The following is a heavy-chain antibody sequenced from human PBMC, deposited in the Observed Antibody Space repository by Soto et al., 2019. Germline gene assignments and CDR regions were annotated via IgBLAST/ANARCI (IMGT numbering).Heavy chain of an antibody. J-gene: IGHJ4*02. CDR3: ARDCCGGNVRYDY. CDR1: GFTFSSYW. Sequence: EVQLVESGGGLVQPGGSLRLSCAASGFTFSSYWMHWVRQAPGKGLVWVSRINSDGSSTSYGDSVKGRFTISRDNAKHTLYLQMNSLTAEDAAVYYCARDCCGGNVRYDYWGQGTLVTVSS. D-gene: IGHD2-15*01. V-gene: IGHV3-74*01. CDR2: INSDGSST.